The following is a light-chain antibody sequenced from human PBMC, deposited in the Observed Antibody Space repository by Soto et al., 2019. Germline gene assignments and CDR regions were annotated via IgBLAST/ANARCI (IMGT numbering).Light chain of an antibody. CDR2: KAS. CDR1: QSISSW. J-gene: IGKJ1*01. Sequence: DIQMTQSPSTLSASVGDRVTITCRASQSISSWLAWYQQKPGKAPKVLIYKASTFESGVPSRFSGSGSGTEFTLTINSLQPDDFATYYCQQYKSYSRTCGQGTKVEIK. V-gene: IGKV1-5*03. CDR3: QQYKSYSRT.